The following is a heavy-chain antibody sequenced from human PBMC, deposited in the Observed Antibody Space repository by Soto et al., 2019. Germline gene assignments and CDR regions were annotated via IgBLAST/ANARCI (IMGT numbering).Heavy chain of an antibody. Sequence: GGSLRLSCAASGFTFSNTWMSWVRQAPGKGLEWVANIKEDGSEKYYVDSVRGRFTISRDNSKNSLYLQMNSLRADDTAVYYCARNFAYCDQGTMVTVSS. V-gene: IGHV3-7*01. J-gene: IGHJ4*02. CDR1: GFTFSNTW. CDR2: IKEDGSEK. CDR3: ARNFAY.